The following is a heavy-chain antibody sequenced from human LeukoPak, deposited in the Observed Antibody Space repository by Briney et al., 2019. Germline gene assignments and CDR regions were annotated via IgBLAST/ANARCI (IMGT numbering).Heavy chain of an antibody. CDR3: AREYSSGWYPYFDY. CDR1: GFTFSSYE. J-gene: IGHJ4*02. D-gene: IGHD6-13*01. Sequence: PGGSLRLSCAASGFTFSSYEMNWVRQAPGKGLEWVSYISSSGSTIYYADSVKGRFTISRDNAKNSLYLQMNSLRAEDTAVYYCAREYSSGWYPYFDYWGQGTLVTVSS. CDR2: ISSSGSTI. V-gene: IGHV3-48*03.